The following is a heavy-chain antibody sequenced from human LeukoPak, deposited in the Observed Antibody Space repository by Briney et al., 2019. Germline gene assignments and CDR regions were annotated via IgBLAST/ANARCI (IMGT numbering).Heavy chain of an antibody. V-gene: IGHV4-39*01. D-gene: IGHD6-19*01. CDR3: ARRYSSGWYESPFDY. CDR1: GGSISSSSYY. J-gene: IGHJ4*02. Sequence: SETLSLTCTVSGGSISSSSYYWGWIRQPSGKGLEWIGSIYYSGSTYYNPSLKSRVTISVDTSKNQFSLKLSSVTAADTAVYYCARRYSSGWYESPFDYWGQGTLVTVSS. CDR2: IYYSGST.